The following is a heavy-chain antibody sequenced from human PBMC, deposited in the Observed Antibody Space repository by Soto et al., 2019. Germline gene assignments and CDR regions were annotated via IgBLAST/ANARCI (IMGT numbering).Heavy chain of an antibody. J-gene: IGHJ4*02. CDR3: ARDPWAADY. Sequence: EVQLVESGGGLVQPGGSLRLSCAASGFTVSNKYMSWVRQAPGKGLERVSVIYSGGSTFYADSVRGRFTISRDNSKNTVNLQMNSLRAEDTAVYYCARDPWAADYWGQGTLVTVSS. CDR1: GFTVSNKY. CDR2: IYSGGST. V-gene: IGHV3-66*01. D-gene: IGHD3-16*01.